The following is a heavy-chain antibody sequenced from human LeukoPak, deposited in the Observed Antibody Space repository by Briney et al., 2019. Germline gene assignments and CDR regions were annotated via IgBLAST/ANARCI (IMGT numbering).Heavy chain of an antibody. CDR3: AKDIERLEYRGWFDP. CDR2: ISSSSSTI. V-gene: IGHV3-48*01. CDR1: GFTFSSYS. Sequence: GGSLRLSCAASGFTFSSYSMNWVRQAPGKGLEWVSYISSSSSTIYYADSVKGRFTISRDNAKNSLYLQMNSLRTEDTALYYCAKDIERLEYRGWFDPWGQGTLVTVSS. D-gene: IGHD2-2*01. J-gene: IGHJ5*02.